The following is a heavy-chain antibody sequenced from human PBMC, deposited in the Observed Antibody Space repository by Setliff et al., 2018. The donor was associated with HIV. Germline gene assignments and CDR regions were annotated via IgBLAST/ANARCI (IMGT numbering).Heavy chain of an antibody. J-gene: IGHJ3*02. CDR3: ARSRFVSVTAKAFDM. V-gene: IGHV4-34*01. D-gene: IGHD2-21*02. CDR1: SGPFSGYT. Sequence: SETLSLTCAVYSGPFSGYTWSWIRQPPGKGQEWIGEINHSGSTNYNPSLKSRVIISVDPSKNQFSLRQRSVTAADTAVYYCARSRFVSVTAKAFDMWGQGTMVTVSS. CDR2: INHSGST.